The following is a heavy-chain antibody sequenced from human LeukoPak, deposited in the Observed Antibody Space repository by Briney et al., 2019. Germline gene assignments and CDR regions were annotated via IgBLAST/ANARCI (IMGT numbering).Heavy chain of an antibody. J-gene: IGHJ3*02. CDR3: IRGSPWFGTSGDDFDI. CDR1: GFTFDDYG. CDR2: INWNGGST. V-gene: IGHV3-20*04. Sequence: SPGGSLRLSCAASGFTFDDYGMSWVRQAPGKGLEWVSGINWNGGSTGYADSVKGRFTISRDNAKNSLYLQMNSLRAEDTAVYYCIRGSPWFGTSGDDFDIWGQGTMVTVSS. D-gene: IGHD3-10*01.